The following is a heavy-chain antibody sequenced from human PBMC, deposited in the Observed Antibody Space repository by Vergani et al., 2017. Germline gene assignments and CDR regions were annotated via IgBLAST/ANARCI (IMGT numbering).Heavy chain of an antibody. CDR1: GFTFSSYA. V-gene: IGHV3-30*07. D-gene: IGHD4-23*01. CDR3: AKVGSSHYAGHYFDY. Sequence: VQLVESGGGVVQPGRSLRLSCAASGFTFSSYAMHWVRQAPGKGLEWVAVISYDGSNKYYADSVKGRFTISRDNSKNTLYLQMNSLRAEDTAVYYCAKVGSSHYAGHYFDYWGQGTLVTVSS. CDR2: ISYDGSNK. J-gene: IGHJ4*02.